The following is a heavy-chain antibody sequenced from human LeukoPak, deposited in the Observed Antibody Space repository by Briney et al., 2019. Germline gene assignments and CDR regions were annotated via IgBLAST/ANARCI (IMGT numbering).Heavy chain of an antibody. V-gene: IGHV1-2*02. Sequence: GASVKVSCKASGYTFSSYGISWVRQAPGQGLEWMGWINPNSGGTNYAQKFQGRVTMTRDTSISTAYMELSRLRSDDTAVYYCARSRYYYDSSGYPEPEYFQHWGQGTLVTVSS. J-gene: IGHJ1*01. CDR3: ARSRYYYDSSGYPEPEYFQH. CDR1: GYTFSSYG. D-gene: IGHD3-22*01. CDR2: INPNSGGT.